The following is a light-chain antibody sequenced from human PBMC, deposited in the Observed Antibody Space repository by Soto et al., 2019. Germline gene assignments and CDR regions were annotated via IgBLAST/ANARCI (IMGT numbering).Light chain of an antibody. Sequence: QSVLTQPPSASGTPGQRVTISCSGSSSNIESNYVYWYQQLPGTAPKLLIYRNNQRPSWVPDRFSGSKSGTSASLAISGLRSEDEAGYYCAAWDDSLSGYVFGTETKLTVL. V-gene: IGLV1-47*01. CDR2: RNN. J-gene: IGLJ1*01. CDR3: AAWDDSLSGYV. CDR1: SSNIESNY.